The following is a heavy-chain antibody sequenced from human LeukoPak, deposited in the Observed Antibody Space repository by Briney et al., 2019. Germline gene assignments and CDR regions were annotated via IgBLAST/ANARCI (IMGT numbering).Heavy chain of an antibody. D-gene: IGHD6-6*01. CDR2: ISYDGSNE. CDR3: AREYSSSPDGYYYGMDV. Sequence: GGSLRLSCAASGFTFSSYALHWVRQAPGKGLEWVAVISYDGSNEYYADSAKGRFTISRDNSKNTLYLQMNSLRAEDTAVYYCAREYSSSPDGYYYGMDVWGQGTTVTVSS. J-gene: IGHJ6*02. CDR1: GFTFSSYA. V-gene: IGHV3-30-3*01.